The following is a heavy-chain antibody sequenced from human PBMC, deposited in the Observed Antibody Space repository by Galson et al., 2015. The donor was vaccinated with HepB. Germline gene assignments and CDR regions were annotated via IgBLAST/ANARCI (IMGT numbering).Heavy chain of an antibody. CDR3: AKGGFRSMLWRSQSFDY. J-gene: IGHJ4*02. D-gene: IGHD2-8*01. Sequence: SLRLSCAASGFTFDDYAMHWVRPAPGKGLEWVSGISWNSGSIGCADSVKGRFTISRDNAKNSLYLQMNSLRAEDTALYYCAKGGFRSMLWRSQSFDYWGQGTLVTVSS. CDR1: GFTFDDYA. V-gene: IGHV3-9*01. CDR2: ISWNSGSI.